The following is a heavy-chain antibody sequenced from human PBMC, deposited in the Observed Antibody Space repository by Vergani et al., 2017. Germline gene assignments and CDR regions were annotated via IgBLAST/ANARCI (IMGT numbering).Heavy chain of an antibody. D-gene: IGHD3-22*01. J-gene: IGHJ4*02. CDR1: GFSLTTYGMR. CDR2: IDWDDDT. CDR3: ARTLSVSRGYYLDN. Sequence: QVTLKESGPALVKPTQTLTLTCTFSGFSLTTYGMRVSWIRQPPGKALEWLARIDWDDDTYYRTSLRTRLTISKDTFKNQVALTMTNMDPVDTATYYCARTLSVSRGYYLDNWGQGTLVAVSS. V-gene: IGHV2-70*04.